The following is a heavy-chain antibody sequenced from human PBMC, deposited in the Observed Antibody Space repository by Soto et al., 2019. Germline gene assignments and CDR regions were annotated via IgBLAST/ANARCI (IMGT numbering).Heavy chain of an antibody. CDR3: TRGGRSTSYCWYY. CDR1: GLTFSDYS. CDR2: ISSRGSDT. Sequence: GGSLRLSCVASGLTFSDYSMTWIRQAPGKGLEWVSQISSRGSDTKYADSVKGRFTISRDNAKNSLYLQLNSLRAEDTAVYYCTRGGRSTSYCWYYWGQGTLVTV. J-gene: IGHJ4*02. V-gene: IGHV3-11*06. D-gene: IGHD2-8*02.